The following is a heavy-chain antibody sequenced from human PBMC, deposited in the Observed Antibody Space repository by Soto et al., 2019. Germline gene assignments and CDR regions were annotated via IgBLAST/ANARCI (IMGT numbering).Heavy chain of an antibody. Sequence: GGSLRLSCAASGFTLSDYWMHWVRQVPGKGLLWVSRISVDGGDTTYADSVKGRFTISRDNAKNTLYLQMNSLRAEDTAVYYCAKEGPNYDSSGYYYKSPKHDAFDIWGQGTMVTVSS. CDR1: GFTLSDYW. CDR2: ISVDGGDT. V-gene: IGHV3-74*01. D-gene: IGHD3-22*01. CDR3: AKEGPNYDSSGYYYKSPKHDAFDI. J-gene: IGHJ3*02.